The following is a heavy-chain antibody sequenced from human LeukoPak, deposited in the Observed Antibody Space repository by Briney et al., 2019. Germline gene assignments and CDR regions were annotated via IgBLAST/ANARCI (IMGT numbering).Heavy chain of an antibody. V-gene: IGHV3-15*01. CDR3: STGGYYLDY. CDR2: IKSKVDGGTT. CDR1: GSTFSNAW. J-gene: IGHJ4*02. Sequence: AGGSLRLSCAGSGSTFSNAWMNWVRQAPGKGLEWVGRIKSKVDGGTTDYAAPVKGRFIVSRDDSRNTVYLQMNSLKTEDTAVYYCSTGGYYLDYWGQGTLVTVYS. D-gene: IGHD3-16*01.